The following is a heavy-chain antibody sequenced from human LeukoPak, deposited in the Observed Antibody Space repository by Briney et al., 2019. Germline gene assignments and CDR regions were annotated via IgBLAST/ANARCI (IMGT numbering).Heavy chain of an antibody. CDR1: GGTFSSYA. CDR3: ARDLRGSSGWYF. V-gene: IGHV1-69*13. CDR2: IIPIFGTA. D-gene: IGHD6-19*01. Sequence: SVNVSCKASGGTFSSYAISWVRQAPGQGLEWMGGIIPIFGTANYAQKFQGRVTITADESTSTAYMELSSLRSEDTAVYYCARDLRGSSGWYFWGQGTLVTVSS. J-gene: IGHJ4*02.